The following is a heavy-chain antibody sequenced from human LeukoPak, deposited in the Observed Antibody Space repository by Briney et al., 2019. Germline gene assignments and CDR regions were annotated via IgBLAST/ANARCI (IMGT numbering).Heavy chain of an antibody. CDR1: GFSFSNYE. J-gene: IGHJ3*01. Sequence: PGGSLRLSCAASGFSFSNYEMNWVRQAPGKGLEWISYISYTGSTTYQPDSLKGRFTISRDNAKNSLYLQMNSLRVDDTAIYYCAGCRTISCYSAFDFWGQGTMVTVSS. CDR2: ISYTGSTT. D-gene: IGHD2-2*01. CDR3: AGCRTISCYSAFDF. V-gene: IGHV3-48*03.